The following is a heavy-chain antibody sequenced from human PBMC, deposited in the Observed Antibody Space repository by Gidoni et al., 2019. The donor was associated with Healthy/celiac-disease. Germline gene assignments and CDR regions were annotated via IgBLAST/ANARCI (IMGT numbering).Heavy chain of an antibody. J-gene: IGHJ3*02. Sequence: EVQLVESGGGLVQPGRSLRLSCAASGFTFDYYARLWVRHAPGQGLEGGSGISWNSGSIGYADSVKGRFTISSDNAKNSLYLQMNSLRAEDTALYYCAKPITIFGVVTRDDAFDIWGQGTMVTVSS. D-gene: IGHD3-3*01. CDR2: ISWNSGSI. V-gene: IGHV3-9*01. CDR3: AKPITIFGVVTRDDAFDI. CDR1: GFTFDYYA.